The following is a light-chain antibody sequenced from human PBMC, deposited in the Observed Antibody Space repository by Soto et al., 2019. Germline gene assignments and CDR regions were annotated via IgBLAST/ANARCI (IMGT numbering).Light chain of an antibody. CDR2: AAS. Sequence: IPMTQSPSSLSASVGDRVTITCRASQGIRDELGWYQQKPGRAPNLLIYAASTLQSGVPSRFSGSGSGTDFTLTISSLQPEDFATYYCLQDYNYPWTFGQGTKVEIK. J-gene: IGKJ1*01. V-gene: IGKV1-6*01. CDR1: QGIRDE. CDR3: LQDYNYPWT.